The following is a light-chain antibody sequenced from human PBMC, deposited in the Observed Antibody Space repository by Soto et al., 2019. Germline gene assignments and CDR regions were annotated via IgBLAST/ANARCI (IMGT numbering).Light chain of an antibody. Sequence: QSALTHPRSVSGSPGQSVTISCTGTSSDVGGYKYVSWYQQHPGKAPKLILYDVTKRPSGVPDRFSGSKSGNTASLTISGLQAEDEADYHCCSYAGSYFFCFGTGTKLTVL. V-gene: IGLV2-11*01. CDR1: SSDVGGYKY. CDR2: DVT. J-gene: IGLJ1*01. CDR3: CSYAGSYFFC.